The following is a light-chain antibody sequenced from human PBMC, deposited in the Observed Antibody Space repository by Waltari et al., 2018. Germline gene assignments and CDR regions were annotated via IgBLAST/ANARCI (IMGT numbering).Light chain of an antibody. CDR2: AAS. CDR1: QSISSY. Sequence: DIQMTQSPSSLSASVGDRVTINCRASQSISSYLNWYQQKPGKAPKPLIYAASSLQSGVPSRFSGSGSGTDFTLTISSLQPEDFATYYCQQSYSTLLTFGGGTKVEIK. V-gene: IGKV1-39*01. CDR3: QQSYSTLLT. J-gene: IGKJ4*01.